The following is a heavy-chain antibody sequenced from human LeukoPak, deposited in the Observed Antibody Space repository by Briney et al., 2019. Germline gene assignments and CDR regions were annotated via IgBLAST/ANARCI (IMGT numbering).Heavy chain of an antibody. D-gene: IGHD6-13*01. J-gene: IGHJ5*02. CDR1: GYSFTSYW. V-gene: IGHV5-51*01. CDR2: IYPGDSDT. Sequence: GESLKISCKGSGYSFTSYWIGWVRQMPGKGLEWMGIIYPGDSDTRYSPSFQGQVTISADKSISTAYLQWSSLKASDTAMYYCVRRMLSGAAASPWFDPWGQGTLVTVSS. CDR3: VRRMLSGAAASPWFDP.